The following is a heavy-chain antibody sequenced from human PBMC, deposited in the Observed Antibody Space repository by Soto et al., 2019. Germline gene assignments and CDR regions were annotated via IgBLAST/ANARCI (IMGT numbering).Heavy chain of an antibody. CDR3: ARDGSGWPLAY. J-gene: IGHJ4*02. CDR2: ISAYNGNT. D-gene: IGHD6-19*01. Sequence: ASVKVSCKASGYTFTSYGIIWVRQAPGQGLEWMGWISAYNGNTNNAQKLQGRVTMTTETSTSTAYMELRSLRSDDTAVYYCARDGSGWPLAYWGQGTLVTVSS. V-gene: IGHV1-18*01. CDR1: GYTFTSYG.